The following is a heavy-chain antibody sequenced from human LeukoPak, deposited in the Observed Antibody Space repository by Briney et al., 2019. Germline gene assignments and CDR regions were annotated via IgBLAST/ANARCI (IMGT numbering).Heavy chain of an antibody. J-gene: IGHJ4*02. CDR3: AKARDYYGSGSYYNGIFDY. V-gene: IGHV3-30*02. Sequence: GGSLRLSCAASGFTFSSYGMHWVRQAPGKGLEWVAFIRYDGSNKYYADSVKGRFTISRDNSKNTLYLQMNSLRAEDTAVYYCAKARDYYGSGSYYNGIFDYWGQGTLVTVSS. CDR1: GFTFSSYG. D-gene: IGHD3-10*01. CDR2: IRYDGSNK.